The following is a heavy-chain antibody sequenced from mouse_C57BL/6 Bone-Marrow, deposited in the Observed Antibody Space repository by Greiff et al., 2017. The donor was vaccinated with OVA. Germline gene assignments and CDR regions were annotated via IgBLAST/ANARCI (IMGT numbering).Heavy chain of an antibody. J-gene: IGHJ2*01. CDR1: GYTFTSYW. CDR3: ARGRLVTTLDY. Sequence: QVQLKQPGAELVKPGASVKLSCKASGYTFTSYWMHWVKQRPGQGLEWIGMIHPNSGSTNYNEKFKSKATLTVDKSSSTAYMQLSSLTSEDSAVYYCARGRLVTTLDYWGQGTTLTVSS. CDR2: IHPNSGST. D-gene: IGHD2-3*01. V-gene: IGHV1-64*01.